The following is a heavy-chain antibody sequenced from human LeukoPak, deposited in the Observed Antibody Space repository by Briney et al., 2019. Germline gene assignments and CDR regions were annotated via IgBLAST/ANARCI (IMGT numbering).Heavy chain of an antibody. Sequence: PGGSLRLSCAASGFTFSSYGMHWVRQAPGKGLEWVAVISYDGSNKYYADSVKGRFTISRDNSKNTLYLQMNSLRAEDTAVYYCAKSLWLEDYYYYGMDVWGQGTTVTVSS. CDR1: GFTFSSYG. CDR3: AKSLWLEDYYYYGMDV. V-gene: IGHV3-30*18. D-gene: IGHD3-10*01. CDR2: ISYDGSNK. J-gene: IGHJ6*02.